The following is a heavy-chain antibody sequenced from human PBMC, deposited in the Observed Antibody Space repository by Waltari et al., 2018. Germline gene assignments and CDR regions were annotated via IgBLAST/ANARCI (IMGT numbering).Heavy chain of an antibody. CDR2: INHSGST. Sequence: QVQLQQWGAGLLKPSETLSLTCAVYGGSFSGYYWSWIRQPPGKGLEWIGEINHSGSTYYNPSLKSRVTISVDTSKNQFSLKLSSVTAADTAVYYCARQGDYETSAFDYWGQGTLVTVSS. CDR1: GGSFSGYY. D-gene: IGHD4-17*01. V-gene: IGHV4-34*01. CDR3: ARQGDYETSAFDY. J-gene: IGHJ4*02.